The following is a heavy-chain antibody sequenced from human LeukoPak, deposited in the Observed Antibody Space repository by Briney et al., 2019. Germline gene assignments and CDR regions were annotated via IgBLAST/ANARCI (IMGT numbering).Heavy chain of an antibody. J-gene: IGHJ6*02. V-gene: IGHV4-39*07. CDR2: S. CDR3: ARIYGLYQEAMDI. D-gene: IGHD3-16*02. CDR1: GVSMATGGNY. Sequence: LETLSLTCSVSGVSMATGGNYWGWLRQDPGTGPQWIATSYQGASLKSRVSISLDTSKNQFFLSLTSVTAADTAVYYCARIYGLYQEAMDIWGPGITVTVSS.